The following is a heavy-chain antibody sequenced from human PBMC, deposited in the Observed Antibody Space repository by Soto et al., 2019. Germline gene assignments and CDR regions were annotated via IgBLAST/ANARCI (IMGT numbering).Heavy chain of an antibody. CDR2: TYYRSKWYN. J-gene: IGHJ6*02. D-gene: IGHD6-13*01. CDR1: GDSVSSNSAA. CDR3: AMTIAAAGPATFGLLYYYYGMDV. Sequence: SPTLSLTCAISGDSVSSNSAAWNWIRQSPSRGLEWLGRTYYRSKWYNDYAVSVKSRITINPDTSKNQFSLQLNSVTPEDSAVYYCAMTIAAAGPATFGLLYYYYGMDVWGQGTTVTVSS. V-gene: IGHV6-1*01.